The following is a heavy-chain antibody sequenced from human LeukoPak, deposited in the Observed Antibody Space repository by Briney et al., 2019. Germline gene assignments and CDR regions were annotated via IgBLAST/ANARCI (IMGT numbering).Heavy chain of an antibody. Sequence: SVTLSLTRAVYGGSFSGYYWSWITQPPGKGLEWIGEINHSGSTNYNPSLKSRVTISVDTSKNQFSLKLSSVTAADTAVYYCATTRGLYGDYFPFDYWGQGTLVTVSS. V-gene: IGHV4-34*01. J-gene: IGHJ4*02. D-gene: IGHD4-17*01. CDR2: INHSGST. CDR3: ATTRGLYGDYFPFDY. CDR1: GGSFSGYY.